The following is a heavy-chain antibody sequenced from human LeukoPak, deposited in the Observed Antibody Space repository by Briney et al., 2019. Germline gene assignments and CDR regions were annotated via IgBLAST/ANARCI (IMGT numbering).Heavy chain of an antibody. Sequence: TGGSLRLSCAVSGFTFSSNGMHWVRQAPGKGLEWVGVIWYDGSNKYYADSVKGRFTISRDNPKNTLYLQMNSLRAEDTAVYYCARPYYSNYYYYGMDVWGQGTTVTVSS. CDR2: IWYDGSNK. D-gene: IGHD4-11*01. CDR3: ARPYYSNYYYYGMDV. J-gene: IGHJ6*02. V-gene: IGHV3-33*01. CDR1: GFTFSSNG.